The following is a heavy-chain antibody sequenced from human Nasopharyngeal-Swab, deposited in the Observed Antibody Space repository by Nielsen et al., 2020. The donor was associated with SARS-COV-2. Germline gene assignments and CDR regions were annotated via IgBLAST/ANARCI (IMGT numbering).Heavy chain of an antibody. V-gene: IGHV1-2*06. CDR3: ARPSLYGDRMNYFDY. CDR1: GYTFTGYY. D-gene: IGHD4-17*01. J-gene: IGHJ4*02. Sequence: ASVKVSCKASGYTFTGYYMHWVRQAPGQGLEWMGRINPNSGGTNYAQKFQGRVTMTRDTSISTAYMELSRLRSDDTAVYYCARPSLYGDRMNYFDYWGQGTLVTVSS. CDR2: INPNSGGT.